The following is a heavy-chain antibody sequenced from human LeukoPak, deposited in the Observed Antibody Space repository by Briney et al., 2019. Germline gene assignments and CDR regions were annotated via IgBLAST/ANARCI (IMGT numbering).Heavy chain of an antibody. CDR2: INHSEGT. V-gene: IGHV4-34*01. CDR3: ARKVGSNVLRYFDWLGPHFDY. D-gene: IGHD3-9*01. J-gene: IGHJ4*02. CDR1: GGSFSGYH. Sequence: PSETLSLTCAVYGGSFSGYHWSWIRQPPGKGLEWIGEINHSEGTNYNPSLKSRVTISVDTSKNQFSLKLTSVTAADTAVYYCARKVGSNVLRYFDWLGPHFDYWGQGTLVTVSS.